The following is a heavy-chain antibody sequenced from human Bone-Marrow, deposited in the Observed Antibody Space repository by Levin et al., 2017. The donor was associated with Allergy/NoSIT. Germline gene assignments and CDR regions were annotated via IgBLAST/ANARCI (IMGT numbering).Heavy chain of an antibody. CDR3: ARGFGGSGWYSVDY. D-gene: IGHD6-19*01. Sequence: PGGSLRLSCAGSGFTFNNYAMDWVRQAPGEGLKWVSAITRSGDRTYYADSVKGRFTISRDNSKNTVYLQMSSLRAEDTAVYYCARGFGGSGWYSVDYWGQGTLVTVSS. V-gene: IGHV3-23*01. J-gene: IGHJ4*02. CDR2: ITRSGDRT. CDR1: GFTFNNYA.